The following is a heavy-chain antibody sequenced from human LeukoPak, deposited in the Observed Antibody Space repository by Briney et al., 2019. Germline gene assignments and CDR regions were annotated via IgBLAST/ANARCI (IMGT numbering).Heavy chain of an antibody. CDR2: IRPDGSEG. CDR3: ARDVAYSAFDY. V-gene: IGHV3-7*01. J-gene: IGHJ4*02. CDR1: GFTFSSYA. D-gene: IGHD2-21*01. Sequence: PGGSLRLSCAASGFTFSSYAMSRVRQAPGKGLEWVATIRPDGSEGYYADSVGGRFTISRDNSKNSFYLQMSSLRAEDTGVFYCARDVAYSAFDYWGQGTLVTVSS.